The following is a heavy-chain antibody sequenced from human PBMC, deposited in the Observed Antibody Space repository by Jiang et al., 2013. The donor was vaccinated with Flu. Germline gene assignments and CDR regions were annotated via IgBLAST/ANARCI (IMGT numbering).Heavy chain of an antibody. J-gene: IGHJ4*02. V-gene: IGHV5-10-1*01. CDR1: GYSFTSYW. D-gene: IGHD4-17*01. CDR3: ARHPGDRYYFDY. CDR2: IDPSDSYT. Sequence: LRISCKGSGYSFTSYWISWVRQMPGKGLEWMGRIDPSDSYTNYSPSFQGHVTISADKSISTAYLQWSSLKASDTAMYYCARHPGDRYYFDYWGQGTLVTVSS.